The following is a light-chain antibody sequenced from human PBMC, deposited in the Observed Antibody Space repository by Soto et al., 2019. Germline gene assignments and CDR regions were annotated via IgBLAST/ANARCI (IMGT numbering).Light chain of an antibody. V-gene: IGKV3-15*01. Sequence: EIVMTQSPATLSVSPGERATLSCRASQSVGSNFAWYQQKPGQAPRLLISGASTRATGIPVRFSGSGSGTEFTLTISSLQSEDFAVYYCQQYNNWPRTFGQGTKVEIK. CDR2: GAS. CDR1: QSVGSN. J-gene: IGKJ1*01. CDR3: QQYNNWPRT.